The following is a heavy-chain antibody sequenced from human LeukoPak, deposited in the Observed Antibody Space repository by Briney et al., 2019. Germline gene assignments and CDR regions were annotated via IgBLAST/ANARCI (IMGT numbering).Heavy chain of an antibody. Sequence: GESLKISCKGSGYGFTAYYIHWVRQAPGQGLEWMGWISPKSGDTKYAQKFQGRVTLTRDTSISTAYMELTRLRLDDTAMYYCARVSVLVGAPVDYWGQGAMVTVSS. CDR2: ISPKSGDT. J-gene: IGHJ4*02. V-gene: IGHV1-2*02. CDR3: ARVSVLVGAPVDY. CDR1: GYGFTAYY. D-gene: IGHD1-26*01.